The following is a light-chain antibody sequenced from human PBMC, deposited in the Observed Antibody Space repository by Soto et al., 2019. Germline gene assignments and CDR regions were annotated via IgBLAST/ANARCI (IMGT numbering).Light chain of an antibody. V-gene: IGKV1-9*01. CDR2: DAS. CDR1: QDISSF. Sequence: DIPLTQSPSFLSASVGDRVTITCRASQDISSFLAWYQQKPGKAPNLVIYDASTLQSEVPSRFSGSGSGTDFSLTISSLQPEDFATYYCQQVRSNPITFGQGTRLGIK. CDR3: QQVRSNPIT. J-gene: IGKJ5*01.